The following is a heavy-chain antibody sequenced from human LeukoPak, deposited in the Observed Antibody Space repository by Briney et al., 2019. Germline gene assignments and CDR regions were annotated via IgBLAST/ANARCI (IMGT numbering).Heavy chain of an antibody. Sequence: LPGGSLRLSCAASGFTFSSYAMHWVRQAPGKGLEWVAVISYDGSNKYYADSVKGRFTISRDNSKNTLYLQMNSLRAEDTAVYYCARGPAWVQGTLVTVSS. J-gene: IGHJ4*02. CDR1: GFTFSSYA. CDR3: ARGPA. V-gene: IGHV3-30*04. D-gene: IGHD1-14*01. CDR2: ISYDGSNK.